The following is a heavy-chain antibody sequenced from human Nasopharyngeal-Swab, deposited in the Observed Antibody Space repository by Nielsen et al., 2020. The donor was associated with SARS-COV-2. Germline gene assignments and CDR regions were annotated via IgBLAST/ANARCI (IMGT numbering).Heavy chain of an antibody. CDR2: INVGNDNR. CDR3: ARAKVSWSGEFDY. V-gene: IGHV1-3*01. J-gene: IGHJ4*02. D-gene: IGHD3-3*01. CDR1: GYTFTNHV. Sequence: ASVKVSCKASGYTFTNHVIHWVRQAPGQRLEWMGWINVGNDNRRYSLKFYDRITITRDTSASTAYMELSSLISEDTAVYYCARAKVSWSGEFDYWGQGTLVTVSS.